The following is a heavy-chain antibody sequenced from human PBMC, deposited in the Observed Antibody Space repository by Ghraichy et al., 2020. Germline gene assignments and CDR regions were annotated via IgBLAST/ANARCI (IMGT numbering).Heavy chain of an antibody. V-gene: IGHV4-4*02. CDR2: IYHSGST. CDR3: ARDRVGATPGDYYYYYMDV. CDR1: GGSISSSNW. D-gene: IGHD1-26*01. Sequence: GSLSLTCAVSGGSISSSNWWSWVRQPPGKGLEWIGEIYHSGSTNYNPSLKSRVTISVDKSKNQFSLKLSSVTAADTAVYYCARDRVGATPGDYYYYYMDVWGKGTTVTVSS. J-gene: IGHJ6*03.